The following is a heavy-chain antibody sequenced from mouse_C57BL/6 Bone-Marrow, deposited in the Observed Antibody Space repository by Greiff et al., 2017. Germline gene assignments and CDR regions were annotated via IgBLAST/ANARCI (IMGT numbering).Heavy chain of an antibody. J-gene: IGHJ4*01. Sequence: VQLQQPGAELVRPGSSVKLSCKASGYTFTSYWMDWVKQRPGQGLEWIGNIYPSDSETHYNQKFKDKATLTVDKSSSTAYMQLSSMTSEDSAVYDCARDYGYDGYAMDYWGQGTSVTVSS. V-gene: IGHV1-61*01. CDR3: ARDYGYDGYAMDY. CDR2: IYPSDSET. CDR1: GYTFTSYW. D-gene: IGHD2-2*01.